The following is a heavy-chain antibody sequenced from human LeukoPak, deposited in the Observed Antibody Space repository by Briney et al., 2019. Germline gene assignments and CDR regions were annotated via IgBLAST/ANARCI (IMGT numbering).Heavy chain of an antibody. CDR3: ATVSSGDYSNSNYYYYYMDV. CDR2: INPSGGST. CDR1: GYTFTSYY. J-gene: IGHJ6*03. D-gene: IGHD4-11*01. Sequence: ASVKVSCKASGYTFTSYYMHWARQAPGQGLEWMGIINPSGGSTSYAQKFQDRVTMTRDTSTSTVYMELSSLRSEDTAVYYCATVSSGDYSNSNYYYYYMDVWGKGTTVTVSS. V-gene: IGHV1-46*01.